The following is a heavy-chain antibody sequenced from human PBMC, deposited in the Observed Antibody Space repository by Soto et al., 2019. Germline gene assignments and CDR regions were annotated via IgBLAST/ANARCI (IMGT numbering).Heavy chain of an antibody. Sequence: GGSLRLSCAASGFTFSNAWMNWVRQAPGKGLEWVGRIKSKTDGGTTDYAAPVKGRFTISRDDSKNTLYLQMNSLKTEDTAVYYCQSSGYYFDYYYYGMDVWGQGTTVTVSS. V-gene: IGHV3-15*07. J-gene: IGHJ6*02. CDR3: QSSGYYFDYYYYGMDV. CDR2: IKSKTDGGTT. D-gene: IGHD3-22*01. CDR1: GFTFSNAW.